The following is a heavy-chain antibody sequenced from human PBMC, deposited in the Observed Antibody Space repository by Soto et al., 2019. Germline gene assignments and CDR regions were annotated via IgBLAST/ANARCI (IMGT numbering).Heavy chain of an antibody. CDR2: ISYIGNT. CDR1: SGSISGYY. CDR3: ARFDFGDYRGLDY. J-gene: IGHJ4*02. Sequence: QVHLQESDPGLVKPSETLSLTCTVSSGSISGYYWSWIRQPPGKGLECIGYISYIGNTHYNPSLMSRVTISIDTSKNQFSLKVTSVTAADTAVYYCARFDFGDYRGLDYWGQGTLVTVSS. D-gene: IGHD4-17*01. V-gene: IGHV4-59*08.